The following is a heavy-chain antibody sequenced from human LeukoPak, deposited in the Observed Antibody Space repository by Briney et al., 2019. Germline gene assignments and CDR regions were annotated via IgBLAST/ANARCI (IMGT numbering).Heavy chain of an antibody. CDR2: ISGSGGST. D-gene: IGHD3-9*01. CDR1: GLTFSSSA. V-gene: IGHV3-23*01. J-gene: IGHJ3*02. Sequence: GGSLRLSCAASGLTFSSSAMSWVRQAPGKGLEWGSAISGSGGSTNYVDSVKGRFTISRDNSKNTLYLQMNSLRAEDTAVYYCAKWGGLAGSYKRAFDIWGQGTMVTVSS. CDR3: AKWGGLAGSYKRAFDI.